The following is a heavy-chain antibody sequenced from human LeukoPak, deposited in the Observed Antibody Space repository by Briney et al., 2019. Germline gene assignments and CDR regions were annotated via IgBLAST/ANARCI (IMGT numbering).Heavy chain of an antibody. J-gene: IGHJ4*02. CDR2: IYPDESNI. D-gene: IGHD2-2*03. Sequence: PGESLKISCKGSGYSFPTYWTAWVRQMPGKGLEWMGIIYPDESNIRYSPSFQGQVTISADKSISTAYLQWSSLKASDTAMYYCARPPSRGYSSSFEYWGQGTLVTVSS. CDR3: ARPPSRGYSSSFEY. CDR1: GYSFPTYW. V-gene: IGHV5-51*01.